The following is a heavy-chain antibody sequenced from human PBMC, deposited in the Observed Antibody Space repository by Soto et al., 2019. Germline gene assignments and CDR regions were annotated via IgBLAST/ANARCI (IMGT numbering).Heavy chain of an antibody. CDR2: VYYSGST. CDR1: GGSISNYY. V-gene: IGHV4-59*01. Sequence: SETLSLTCTVSGGSISNYYWTWVRQPPGKGLEWIGYVYYSGSTNYNPSLESRVTISIDTSKNQFSLKMKSVTAADTAVYYCARVYYEDYFDYWGQGTLVTVSS. D-gene: IGHD2-8*01. CDR3: ARVYYEDYFDY. J-gene: IGHJ4*02.